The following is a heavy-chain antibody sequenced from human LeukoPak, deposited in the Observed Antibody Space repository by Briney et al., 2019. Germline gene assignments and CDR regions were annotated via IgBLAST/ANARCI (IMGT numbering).Heavy chain of an antibody. CDR1: GGSINSGGYY. CDR2: IYHSGST. CDR3: ARDLGQGPGITGTSYYFDY. D-gene: IGHD1-20*01. Sequence: SQTLSLTCTVSGGSINSGGYYWSWIRQPPGKGLEWIGYIYHSGSTYYNPSLKSRVTISIDRSKNQFSLKLSSVTAADTAVYYCARDLGQGPGITGTSYYFDYWGQGTLVTVSS. V-gene: IGHV4-30-2*01. J-gene: IGHJ4*02.